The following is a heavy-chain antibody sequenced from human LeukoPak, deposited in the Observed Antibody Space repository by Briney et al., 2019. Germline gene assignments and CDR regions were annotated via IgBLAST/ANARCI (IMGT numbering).Heavy chain of an antibody. CDR3: AKVPNTDYYYYGMDV. D-gene: IGHD1/OR15-1a*01. V-gene: IGHV3-9*01. CDR1: GFTFYDYA. CDR2: ISWNSGSI. Sequence: QPGGSLRLSCAASGFTFYDYAMHWVRQAPGKGLEWVSGISWNSGSIGYADSVKGRFTISRDNAKNSLYLQMNSLRAEDTALYYCAKVPNTDYYYYGMDVWGQGTTVTVSS. J-gene: IGHJ6*02.